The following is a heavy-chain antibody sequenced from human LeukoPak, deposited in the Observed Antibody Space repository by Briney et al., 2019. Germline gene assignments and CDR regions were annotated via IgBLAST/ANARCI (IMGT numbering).Heavy chain of an antibody. CDR1: GGFISSYY. J-gene: IGHJ5*02. CDR3: AREFTS. Sequence: PSETLSLTCTVSGGFISSYYWSWIRQPAGKGLEWIGRIYTSGTTNHNPSLKSRVTMSIDTSKNQFSLNLGSVTAADTAVYYCAREFTSWGQGTLVTVSS. CDR2: IYTSGTT. V-gene: IGHV4-4*07.